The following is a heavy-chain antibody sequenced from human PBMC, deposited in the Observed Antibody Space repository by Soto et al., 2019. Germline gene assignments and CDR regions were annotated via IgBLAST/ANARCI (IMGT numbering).Heavy chain of an antibody. V-gene: IGHV3-33*01. CDR2: IRYGGSNI. J-gene: IGHJ4*02. CDR3: ARDGVGATTFFGYFAY. Sequence: QVQLVESGGGVVQPGRSLRLSCAASGLIFSGYGMHWVRQAPGKGLQWVAVIRYGGSNIYYADSEKGRFTISRDNSKNALYLQMNSLRAEDTAVYYCARDGVGATTFFGYFAYWGQGALVTVSS. CDR1: GLIFSGYG. D-gene: IGHD1-26*01.